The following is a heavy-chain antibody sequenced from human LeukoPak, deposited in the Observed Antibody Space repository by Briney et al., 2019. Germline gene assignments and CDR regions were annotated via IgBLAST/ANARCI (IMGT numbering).Heavy chain of an antibody. V-gene: IGHV4-34*01. J-gene: IGHJ4*02. D-gene: IGHD3-10*01. CDR3: ARARFGEAPLDY. CDR2: IYHSGST. CDR1: GGSFSGYY. Sequence: SETLSLTCAVYGGSFSGYYWSWIRQPPGKGLEWIGSIYHSGSTYYNPSLKSQVTISVDTSKNQFSLKLSSVTAADTAVYYCARARFGEAPLDYWGQGTLVTVSS.